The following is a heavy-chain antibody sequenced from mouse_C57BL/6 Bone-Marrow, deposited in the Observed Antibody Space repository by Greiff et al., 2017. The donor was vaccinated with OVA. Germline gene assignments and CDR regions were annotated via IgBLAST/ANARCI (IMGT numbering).Heavy chain of an antibody. V-gene: IGHV5-6*01. J-gene: IGHJ1*03. CDR2: ISSGGSYT. Sequence: EVQVVESGGDLVKPGGSLKLSCAASGFTFSSYGMSWVRQTPDKRLEWVATISSGGSYTYYPDSVKGRFTISRDKAKNTLYLQMCSLKSEDTAMYYCARHRVTTCGFDVWGTGTTVTVSS. CDR1: GFTFSSYG. D-gene: IGHD2-3*01. CDR3: ARHRVTTCGFDV.